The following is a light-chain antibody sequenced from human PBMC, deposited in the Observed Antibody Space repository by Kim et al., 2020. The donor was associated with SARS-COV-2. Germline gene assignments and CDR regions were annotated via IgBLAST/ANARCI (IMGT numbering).Light chain of an antibody. CDR2: LNSDGSH. J-gene: IGLJ3*02. CDR3: QTWGTGIQV. CDR1: SGHSSSA. Sequence: QLVLTQSPSASASLGASVKLTCTLSSGHSSSAIAWHQQQPAKGPRYLMKLNSDGSHSKGDGIPDRFSGSSSGAERYLTISSLQSEDEADYYCQTWGTGIQVFGGGTQLAVL. V-gene: IGLV4-69*01.